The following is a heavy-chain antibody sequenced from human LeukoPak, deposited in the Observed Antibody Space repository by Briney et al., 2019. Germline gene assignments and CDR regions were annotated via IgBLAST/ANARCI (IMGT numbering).Heavy chain of an antibody. J-gene: IGHJ4*02. CDR3: ARGFPLYYYDSSGYYYGIGGY. CDR1: GYTFTGYY. Sequence: ASVKVSFKASGYTFTGYYIHWVRQAPGQGLEWMGWINPNSGGTNYAQKFQGRVTMTSDTSISTAYMELSRLRSDDTAVYYCARGFPLYYYDSSGYYYGIGGYWGQGTLVTVSS. CDR2: INPNSGGT. D-gene: IGHD3-22*01. V-gene: IGHV1-2*02.